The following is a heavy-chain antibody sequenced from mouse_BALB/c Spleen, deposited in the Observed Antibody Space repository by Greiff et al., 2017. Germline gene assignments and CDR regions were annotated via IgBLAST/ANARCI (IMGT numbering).Heavy chain of an antibody. V-gene: IGHV1-5*01. D-gene: IGHD1-2*01. J-gene: IGHJ4*01. CDR3: TRGDYYGYNYAMDY. CDR1: GYTFTSYW. CDR2: IYPGNSDT. Sequence: EVQLQQSGTVLARPGASVKMSCKASGYTFTSYWMHWVKQRPGQGLEWIGAIYPGNSDTSYNQKFKGKAKLTAVTSTSTAYMELSSLTNEDSAVYYCTRGDYYGYNYAMDYWGQGTSVTVSS.